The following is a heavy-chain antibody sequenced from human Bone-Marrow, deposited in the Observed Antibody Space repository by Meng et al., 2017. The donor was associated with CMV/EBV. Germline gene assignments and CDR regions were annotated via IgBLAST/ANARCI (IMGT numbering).Heavy chain of an antibody. D-gene: IGHD3-10*01. CDR2: ISWNSGSI. Sequence: GGSLRLSCAASGFTFDDYAMHWVRQAPGKGLEWVSGISWNSGSIGYADSVKGRFTISRDNAKNSLYLQMNSLRAEDMALYYCAKDIGSGSYNYYYGMDVWAQGTTVTFSS. J-gene: IGHJ6*02. CDR3: AKDIGSGSYNYYYGMDV. CDR1: GFTFDDYA. V-gene: IGHV3-9*03.